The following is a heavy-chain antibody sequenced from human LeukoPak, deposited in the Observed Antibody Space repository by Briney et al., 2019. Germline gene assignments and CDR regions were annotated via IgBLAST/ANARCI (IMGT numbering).Heavy chain of an antibody. CDR2: IYYSGGT. CDR3: ARFYDSSGYYYYYMDV. J-gene: IGHJ6*03. D-gene: IGHD3-22*01. CDR1: GGSISSYY. V-gene: IGHV4-59*01. Sequence: PSETLSLTCTVSGGSISSYYWSWSRQPPGKGLEWIGYIYYSGGTNYNPSLKSRTTISGDTSKNQFPLKQSSVAAADTAVYYCARFYDSSGYYYYYMDVWGKGTTVTVSS.